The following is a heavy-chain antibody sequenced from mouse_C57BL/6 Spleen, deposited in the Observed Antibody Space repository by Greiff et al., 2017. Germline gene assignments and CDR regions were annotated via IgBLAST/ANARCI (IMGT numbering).Heavy chain of an antibody. Sequence: VKLMESGPGLVQPSQSLSITCTVSGFSLTSYGVHWVRQSPGKGLEWLGVIWRGGSTDYNAAFLSSLSITNDNSKSQVFFKMNSLQADDAAIYYCAKCNCDLYYYAMDYWGQGTSVTVSS. D-gene: IGHD4-1*01. J-gene: IGHJ4*01. CDR3: AKCNCDLYYYAMDY. CDR1: GFSLTSYG. V-gene: IGHV2-5*01. CDR2: IWRGGST.